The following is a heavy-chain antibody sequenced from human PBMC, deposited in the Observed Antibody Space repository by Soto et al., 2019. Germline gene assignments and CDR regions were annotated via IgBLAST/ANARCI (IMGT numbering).Heavy chain of an antibody. CDR3: VRGALRAPATFDY. CDR1: GGSINTNNW. D-gene: IGHD1-26*01. CDR2: IFHRGST. J-gene: IGHJ4*02. Sequence: QVQLKESGPGLVNPSGTLSLTCAVSGGSINTNNWWSWVRQPPGKGLEWIGEIFHRGSTNYNPSFKSRVTISLDKSNNHFSLKLISVTAADTAVYYCVRGALRAPATFDYWGQGTPVNVSS. V-gene: IGHV4-4*02.